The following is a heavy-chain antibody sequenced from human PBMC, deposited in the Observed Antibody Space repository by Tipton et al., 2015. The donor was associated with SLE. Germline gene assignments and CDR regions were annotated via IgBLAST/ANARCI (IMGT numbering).Heavy chain of an antibody. V-gene: IGHV3-30*02. CDR2: IRYDGSNK. Sequence: SLRLSCAASGFTFSSYGMHWVRQAPGKGLEWVAFIRYDGSNKYHADSVKGRFTISRDNSKNTLYLQMNSLRAEDTAVYYCAKDSGSYYYGMDVWGQGTTVTVSS. CDR3: AKDSGSYYYGMDV. J-gene: IGHJ6*02. D-gene: IGHD1-26*01. CDR1: GFTFSSYG.